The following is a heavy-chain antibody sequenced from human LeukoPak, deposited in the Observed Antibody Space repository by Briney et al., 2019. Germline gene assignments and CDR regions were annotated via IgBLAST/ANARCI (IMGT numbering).Heavy chain of an antibody. CDR2: IYPGDSDT. J-gene: IGHJ4*02. Sequence: GESLKISCKGSGYSFTSYWIGWVRQMPGKGLEWMGIIYPGDSDTRYSPSFQGQDTISADKSISTAYLQWSSLKASDTAMYYCARTVSWELPPYYFDYWGQGTLVTVSS. CDR3: ARTVSWELPPYYFDY. V-gene: IGHV5-51*01. D-gene: IGHD1-26*01. CDR1: GYSFTSYW.